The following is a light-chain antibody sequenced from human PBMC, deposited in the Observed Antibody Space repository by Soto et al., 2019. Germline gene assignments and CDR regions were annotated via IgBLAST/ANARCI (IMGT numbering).Light chain of an antibody. CDR2: SNN. Sequence: QCVLTQPPSASGTPGQRVTISCSGSSSNIGSNTVNWYQQLPGTAPKLLIYSNNQRPSGVPDRFSGSKSGTSASLAISGLQSEDEAYYYSAPWDQSLNVSHVF. V-gene: IGLV1-44*01. CDR3: APWDQSLNVSHV. CDR1: SSNIGSNT. J-gene: IGLJ1*01.